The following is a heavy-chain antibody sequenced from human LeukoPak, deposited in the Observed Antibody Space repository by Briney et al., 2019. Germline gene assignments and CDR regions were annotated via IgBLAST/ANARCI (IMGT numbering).Heavy chain of an antibody. J-gene: IGHJ4*02. D-gene: IGHD3-9*01. CDR2: ITGSGGNT. Sequence: GGSLRLSCAASGFTFSNYAMSWVRQAPGKGLEWVSAITGSGGNTFYADSVKGRFTISRDNSKNTVFLQMNSLRAEDTAVYDCAKWGDYDVLTGYYVSDYRGQGTLVTVSS. V-gene: IGHV3-23*01. CDR1: GFTFSNYA. CDR3: AKWGDYDVLTGYYVSDY.